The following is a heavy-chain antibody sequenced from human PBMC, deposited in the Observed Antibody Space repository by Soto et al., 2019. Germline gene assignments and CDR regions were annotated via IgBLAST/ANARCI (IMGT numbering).Heavy chain of an antibody. CDR1: GYTFTSYG. D-gene: IGHD2-2*01. CDR2: ISAYNGNT. V-gene: IGHV1-18*04. Sequence: VQLVQSGAAVKKPGASVKVSCKASGYTFTSYGISWVRQAPGQGLEWMGWISAYNGNTNYAQKLQGRVTMTTDTSTSTAYMELRSLRSDDTAVYYCAREQPAATDYYYYGMDVWGQGTTVTVSS. CDR3: AREQPAATDYYYYGMDV. J-gene: IGHJ6*02.